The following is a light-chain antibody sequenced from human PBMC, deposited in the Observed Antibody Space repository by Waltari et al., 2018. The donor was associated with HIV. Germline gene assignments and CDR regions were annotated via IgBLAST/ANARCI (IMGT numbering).Light chain of an antibody. CDR1: NIESKS. CDR2: DDS. V-gene: IGLV3-21*02. Sequence: SYVLAQPPSLSVAPGQTARISRGGNNIESKSVHWYRQKPGQAPVLVVYDDSDRPSGIPERFSGSNSGNTATLTISRVEAGDEADYYGQVWDSRSADVVFGGGTKLTVL. J-gene: IGLJ2*01. CDR3: QVWDSRSADVV.